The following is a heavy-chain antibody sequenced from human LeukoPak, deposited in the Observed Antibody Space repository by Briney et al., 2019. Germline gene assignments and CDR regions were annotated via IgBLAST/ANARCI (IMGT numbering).Heavy chain of an antibody. V-gene: IGHV4-4*07. CDR2: IYTTGST. J-gene: IGHJ4*02. D-gene: IGHD3-22*01. CDR3: ARDGYNYDSSGRLTFDY. CDR1: GDSMSDYY. Sequence: SETLSLTCTVSGDSMSDYYWSWLRQSAEKGLEWLGRIYTTGSTNYNPSLKSRVNMSVDTSKNQFSLKLKSVTAADTAIYYCARDGYNYDSSGRLTFDYWGQGTLVTVSS.